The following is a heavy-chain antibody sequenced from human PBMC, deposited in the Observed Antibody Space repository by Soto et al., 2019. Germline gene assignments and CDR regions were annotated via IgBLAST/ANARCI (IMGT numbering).Heavy chain of an antibody. J-gene: IGHJ4*02. D-gene: IGHD2-15*01. Sequence: SETLSLTCTVSGGSISSGGYYWNWIRQHPGKGLEWIGYIYHSGSTYYNPSLQSRVTISVDTSKNQFSLKLTSVTAADTAVYYCARGQVVAAKHWGQGTLVNVSS. CDR2: IYHSGST. CDR1: GGSISSGGYY. V-gene: IGHV4-31*03. CDR3: ARGQVVAAKH.